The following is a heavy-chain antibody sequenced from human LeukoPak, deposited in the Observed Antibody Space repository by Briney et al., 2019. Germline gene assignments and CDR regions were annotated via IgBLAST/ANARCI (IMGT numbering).Heavy chain of an antibody. J-gene: IGHJ4*02. CDR2: ISAYNGNT. CDR3: ARAQRYFPGGYFDY. D-gene: IGHD2/OR15-2a*01. Sequence: GASVKVSCKASGGTFSSYAISWVRQAPGQGLEWMGGISAYNGNTNYAQKLQGRVTMTTDTSTSTAYMELRSLRSDDTAVYYCARAQRYFPGGYFDYWGQGTLVTVSS. CDR1: GGTFSSYA. V-gene: IGHV1-18*01.